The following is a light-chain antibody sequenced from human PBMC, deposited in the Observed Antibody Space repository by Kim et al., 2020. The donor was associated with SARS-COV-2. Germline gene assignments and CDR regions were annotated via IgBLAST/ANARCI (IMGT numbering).Light chain of an antibody. V-gene: IGLV3-19*01. Sequence: SSELTQDPAVSVALGQTVRITCQGDSLRSYYATWYQQKPGQAPILVIYGKNNRPSGIPDRFSGSSSGDTASLTITGNQVGDEADYYCNSRDSNDNVVFGGGTQLTVL. CDR2: GKN. J-gene: IGLJ2*01. CDR3: NSRDSNDNVV. CDR1: SLRSYY.